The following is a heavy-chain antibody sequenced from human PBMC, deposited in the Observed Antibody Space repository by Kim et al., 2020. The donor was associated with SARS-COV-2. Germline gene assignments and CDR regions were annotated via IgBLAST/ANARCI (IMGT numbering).Heavy chain of an antibody. CDR3: AGLRYFDWLLRDFDY. CDR2: ISYDGSNK. CDR1: GFTFSSYG. V-gene: IGHV3-30*03. Sequence: GGSLRLSCAASGFTFSSYGMHWVRQAPGKGLEWVAVISYDGSNKYYADSVKGRFTISRDNSKNTLYLQMNSLRAEDTAVYYCAGLRYFDWLLRDFDYWGQGTLVTVSS. D-gene: IGHD3-9*01. J-gene: IGHJ4*02.